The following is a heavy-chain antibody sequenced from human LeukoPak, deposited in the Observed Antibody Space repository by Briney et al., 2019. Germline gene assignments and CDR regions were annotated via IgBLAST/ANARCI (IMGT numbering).Heavy chain of an antibody. J-gene: IGHJ5*02. CDR2: IYYSGST. CDR3: ASTVPRDNWFDP. CDR1: GGSISSGGYY. D-gene: IGHD4-17*01. Sequence: PSETLSLTCTVPGGSISSGGYYWSWIRQHPGKGLEWIGYIYYSGSTYYNPSLKSRVTISVDTSKNQFSLKLSSVTAADTAVYYCASTVPRDNWFDPWGQGTLVTVSS. V-gene: IGHV4-31*03.